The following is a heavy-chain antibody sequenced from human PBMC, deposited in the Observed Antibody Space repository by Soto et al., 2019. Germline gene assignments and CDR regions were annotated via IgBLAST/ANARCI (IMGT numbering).Heavy chain of an antibody. CDR3: AREAVVVVPAATNWFDP. Sequence: SGTPSPTRAVYGGAFSGYYWGWIRQPPGEGLEWIGEINHSGSTNYNPSLKSRVTISVDTSKNQFSLKLSSVTAADTAVYYCAREAVVVVPAATNWFDPWGQGTLVTVSS. D-gene: IGHD2-2*01. CDR1: GGAFSGYY. CDR2: INHSGST. V-gene: IGHV4-34*01. J-gene: IGHJ5*02.